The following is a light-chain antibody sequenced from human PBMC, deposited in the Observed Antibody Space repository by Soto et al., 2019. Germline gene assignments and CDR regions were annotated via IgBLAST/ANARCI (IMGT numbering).Light chain of an antibody. CDR2: GAS. V-gene: IGKV3-15*01. CDR1: QSVSSN. CDR3: QQYNDWRT. J-gene: IGKJ2*01. Sequence: EIVMTQSPVTLSVSPGERATLSCRASQSVSSNLAWYQQKPGQAPRLLIYGASTRATGIPARFSGNGSGTEFTLTLSSLQSEDFAVYYCQQYNDWRTFVQGTKLEIK.